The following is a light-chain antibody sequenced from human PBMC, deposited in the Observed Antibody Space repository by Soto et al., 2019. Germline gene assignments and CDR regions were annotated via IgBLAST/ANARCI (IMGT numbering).Light chain of an antibody. Sequence: EVVLAQPPGTLSLSPGERATLSCRASQSVSSSQLAWFQQKPGQAPRLLIYAASWRAAGIPDRFSGSGSGTDFTLTISRLEPADFAVYYCQQYASAPHTFGGGTKVEIK. J-gene: IGKJ4*01. CDR2: AAS. CDR1: QSVSSSQ. V-gene: IGKV3-20*01. CDR3: QQYASAPHT.